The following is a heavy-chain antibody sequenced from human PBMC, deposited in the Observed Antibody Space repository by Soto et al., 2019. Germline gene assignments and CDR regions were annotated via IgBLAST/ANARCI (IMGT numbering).Heavy chain of an antibody. J-gene: IGHJ6*02. CDR3: AKYRLKHYYYGMDV. CDR2: ISYDGSNK. D-gene: IGHD3-16*02. CDR1: GFTFSSYG. Sequence: GGSPRLSCAASGFTFSSYGMHWVRQAPGKGLEWVAVISYDGSNKYYADSVKGRFTISRDNSKNTLYLQMNSLRAEDTAVYYCAKYRLKHYYYGMDVWGQGTTVTVSS. V-gene: IGHV3-30*18.